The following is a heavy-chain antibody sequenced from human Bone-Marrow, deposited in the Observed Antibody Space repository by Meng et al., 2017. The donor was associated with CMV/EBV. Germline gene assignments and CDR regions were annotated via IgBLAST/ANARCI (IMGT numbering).Heavy chain of an antibody. CDR3: ARSNYCNTIPCSLLRADYYYGLDV. D-gene: IGHD2/OR15-2a*01. Sequence: GSLRLSCAVYGGSFSGYYWSWIRQPPGKGLEWIGEINHSGSTNYNPSLKSRVTMSVDTSKNQFSLKLTSVTAADTAVYYCARSNYCNTIPCSLLRADYYYGLDVWGQGTTVTVSS. CDR2: INHSGST. CDR1: GGSFSGYY. V-gene: IGHV4-34*01. J-gene: IGHJ6*02.